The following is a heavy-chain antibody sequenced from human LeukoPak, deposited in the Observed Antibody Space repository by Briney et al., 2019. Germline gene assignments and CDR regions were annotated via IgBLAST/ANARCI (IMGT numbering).Heavy chain of an antibody. J-gene: IGHJ6*01. CDR2: ISSSSSYI. CDR1: GFSFSSYS. CDR3: ARDPYYYDSSGYRDV. D-gene: IGHD3-22*01. V-gene: IGHV3-21*01. Sequence: GGSLRLSCAASGFSFSSYSMNWVRQAPGKGLEWVSSISSSSSYIYYADSVKGRFTISRDNAKNSLYLQMNSRRAEDTAVYYCARDPYYYDSSGYRDVWGQGTTVTVSS.